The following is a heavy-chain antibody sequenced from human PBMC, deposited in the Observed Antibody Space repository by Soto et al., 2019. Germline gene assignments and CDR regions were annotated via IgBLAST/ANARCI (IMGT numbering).Heavy chain of an antibody. CDR3: ARVGMDV. Sequence: QVQLVQSGAEVKKPGASVKVSCKASGYSFTRSDMDWVRQAPGQRPEWMGWISTATGYTKYSEDFQGRVTITRDTSASTAYMELSRLRSEDTAVYYCARVGMDVWGQGTTVTVSS. J-gene: IGHJ6*02. CDR2: ISTATGYT. V-gene: IGHV1-3*04. CDR1: GYSFTRSD.